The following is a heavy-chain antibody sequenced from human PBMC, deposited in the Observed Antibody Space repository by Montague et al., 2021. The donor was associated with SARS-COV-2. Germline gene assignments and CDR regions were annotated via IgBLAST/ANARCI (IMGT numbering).Heavy chain of an antibody. CDR3: ARQFYCSGGGWRINWFDP. J-gene: IGHJ5*02. CDR2: IYPGDSDT. D-gene: IGHD2-15*01. CDR1: GYSFTSYW. V-gene: IGHV5-51*01. Sequence: QSGEEVKTPGESLKISCKGSGYSFTSYWIGWVRQMPGKGLEWMGIIYPGDSDTRYSPSFQGQVTISADKSISTAYLQWSSLKASDTAMYYCARQFYCSGGGWRINWFDPWGQGTLVTVSS.